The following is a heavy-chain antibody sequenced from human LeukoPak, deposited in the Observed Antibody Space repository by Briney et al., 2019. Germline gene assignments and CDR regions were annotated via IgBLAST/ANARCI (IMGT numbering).Heavy chain of an antibody. CDR1: GYTFTGYY. CDR3: ARLVSAYCGGDCYSHYFDY. D-gene: IGHD2-21*02. J-gene: IGHJ4*02. CDR2: INPNSGGT. V-gene: IGHV1-2*02. Sequence: ASVKVSCKASGYTFTGYYMHWVRQAPGQGLEWMGWINPNSGGTNYAQKFQGRVTMTRDTSISTAYMELSRLRSDDTAVYYCARLVSAYCGGDCYSHYFDYWGQGTLVTVSS.